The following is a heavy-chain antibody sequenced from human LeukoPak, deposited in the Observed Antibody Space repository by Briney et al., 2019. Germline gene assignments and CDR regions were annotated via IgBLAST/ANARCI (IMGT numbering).Heavy chain of an antibody. CDR1: GFTFSSYG. Sequence: RGSLRLSCAASGFTFSSYGMHWVRQAPGKGLEWVAVISYDGSNKYYADSVKGRFTISRDNSKNTLYLQMNSLRAEDTAVYYCAKSTFTTGTIYYYYGMDVWGQGTTVTVSS. CDR3: AKSTFTTGTIYYYYGMDV. J-gene: IGHJ6*02. V-gene: IGHV3-30*18. CDR2: ISYDGSNK. D-gene: IGHD1-1*01.